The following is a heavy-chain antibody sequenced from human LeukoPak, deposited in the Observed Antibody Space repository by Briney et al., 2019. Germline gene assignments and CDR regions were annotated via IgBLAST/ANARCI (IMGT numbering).Heavy chain of an antibody. J-gene: IGHJ5*02. Sequence: GGSLRLSCAASGFTFSSCWMHWVRQAPGKGLVWVSRIKSDGSSTSYADSVKGRFTISRDNAKDTLYLQMNSLRVEDTAVYYCARVQCSSTSCYDWFDPWGQGTLVTVSS. V-gene: IGHV3-74*01. CDR1: GFTFSSCW. CDR3: ARVQCSSTSCYDWFDP. CDR2: IKSDGSST. D-gene: IGHD2-2*01.